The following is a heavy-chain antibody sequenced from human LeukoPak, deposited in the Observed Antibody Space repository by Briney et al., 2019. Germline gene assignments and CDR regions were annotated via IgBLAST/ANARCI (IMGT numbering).Heavy chain of an antibody. V-gene: IGHV3-23*01. CDR1: GFTFSSYG. CDR2: ISGSGART. J-gene: IGHJ6*03. Sequence: PGGTLRLSCAASGFTFSSYGMSWVRQAPGKGLEWVSAISGSGARTFYADSVKGRFTISRDNSKNMLYLQMNSLRAEDTAVYYCAKDLTMIPMDVWGKGTTVTVSS. CDR3: AKDLTMIPMDV. D-gene: IGHD3-22*01.